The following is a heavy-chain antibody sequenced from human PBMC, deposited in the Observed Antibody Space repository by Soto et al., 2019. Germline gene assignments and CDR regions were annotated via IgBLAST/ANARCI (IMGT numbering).Heavy chain of an antibody. J-gene: IGHJ3*02. D-gene: IGHD2-15*01. Sequence: ASVKVSCKASGGTLSSYTISWVRQAPGQGLEWMGRIIPILGIANYAQKFQGRVTITADKSTSTAYMELSSLRSEDTAVYYCARGYCSGGSCYHDAFDIWGQGTMVTVSS. CDR3: ARGYCSGGSCYHDAFDI. CDR1: GGTLSSYT. V-gene: IGHV1-69*02. CDR2: IIPILGIA.